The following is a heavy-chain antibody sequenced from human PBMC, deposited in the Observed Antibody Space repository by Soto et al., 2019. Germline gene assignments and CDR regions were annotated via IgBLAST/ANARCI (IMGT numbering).Heavy chain of an antibody. V-gene: IGHV3-74*02. CDR3: ARRGAVTGLQC. J-gene: IGHJ1*01. CDR2: ISSDGSST. CDR1: GFTFSSYW. D-gene: IGHD6-19*01. Sequence: EVQLVESGGGSVQPGGSLRLSCEASGFTFSSYWMHWVRQSPGKGLVWVSRISSDGSSTSYGDSVKGRFTVSRDNAKNTLYLQMSSLRAEDTAIDYCARRGAVTGLQCWGQGTLVSVSS.